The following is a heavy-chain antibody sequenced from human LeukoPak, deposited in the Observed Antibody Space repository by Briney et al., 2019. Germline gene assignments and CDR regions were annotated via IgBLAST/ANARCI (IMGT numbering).Heavy chain of an antibody. V-gene: IGHV3-48*02. Sequence: AGGSLRLSCAVSGFGVRDYSMNWVRQVPGKGLDWVSFISIKGDTRYYADSVKGRFTISRDNAKNSLYLQMNSLRDEDTAVYYCTRGVKEMQNYWGQGTLVTVSS. CDR1: GFGVRDYS. J-gene: IGHJ4*02. CDR3: TRGVKEMQNY. D-gene: IGHD3-22*01. CDR2: ISIKGDTR.